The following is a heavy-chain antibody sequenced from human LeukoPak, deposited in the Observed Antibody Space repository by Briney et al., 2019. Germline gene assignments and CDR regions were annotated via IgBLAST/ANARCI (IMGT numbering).Heavy chain of an antibody. CDR3: ARALTRYSTAWYGY. Sequence: ASVKVSCKTSGFTFKDYYIHWVRQAPGQGPEWMGWLNPYSGGTNYAQKFQGRMTLTRDTSITTAYMDLSSLTSDDTALDYCARALTRYSTAWYGYWGQGTLVTVSS. CDR1: GFTFKDYY. J-gene: IGHJ4*02. V-gene: IGHV1-2*02. D-gene: IGHD6-19*01. CDR2: LNPYSGGT.